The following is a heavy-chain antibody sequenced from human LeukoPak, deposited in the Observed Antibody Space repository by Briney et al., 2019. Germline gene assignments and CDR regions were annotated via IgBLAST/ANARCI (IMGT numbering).Heavy chain of an antibody. J-gene: IGHJ6*03. Sequence: SETLSLTCTVSGGSISSYYWSWIRQPPGKGLEWIGYIYYSGSTNYNPTLKSRVTISVDTSKNQFSLKLSSVTAADTAVYYCARDGGSGYYYMDVWGKGTTVTVSS. CDR2: IYYSGST. CDR1: GGSISSYY. CDR3: ARDGGSGYYYMDV. D-gene: IGHD3-10*01. V-gene: IGHV4-59*01.